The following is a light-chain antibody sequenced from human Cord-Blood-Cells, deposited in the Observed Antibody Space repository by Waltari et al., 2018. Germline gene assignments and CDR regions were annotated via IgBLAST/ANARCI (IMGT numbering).Light chain of an antibody. Sequence: QYVLTQPPSASGTPGQRVTISCSGSSSNIGSNTVTWYRQLPGTAPKLLIYSNNQRPSGVPDRFAGAKSGTSASLAISGRKAEYTADYYCAACDDRLNGEIFCGGTKLSV. CDR2: SNN. CDR3: AACDDRLNGEI. CDR1: SSNIGSNT. J-gene: IGLJ2*01. V-gene: IGLV1-44*01.